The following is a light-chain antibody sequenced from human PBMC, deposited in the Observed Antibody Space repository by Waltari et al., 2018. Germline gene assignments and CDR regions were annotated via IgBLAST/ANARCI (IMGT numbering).Light chain of an antibody. CDR1: SSDVGGYNY. V-gene: IGLV2-14*01. CDR2: EVS. CDR3: SSYISSDTLEL. Sequence: HSALTQPAPVSGSPGQSLTIPSTGTSSDVGGYNYLPWYQQHPGKAPKLMIYEVSNRPSGVSNRFSGSKSGNTASLTISGLQAEDEADYYCSSYISSDTLELFGGGTSLTVL. J-gene: IGLJ2*01.